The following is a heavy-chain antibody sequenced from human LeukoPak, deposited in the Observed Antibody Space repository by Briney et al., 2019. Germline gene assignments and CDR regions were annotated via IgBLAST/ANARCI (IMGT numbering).Heavy chain of an antibody. CDR3: ARGYSGYDSGYFDY. J-gene: IGHJ4*02. Sequence: ASVKVSCKVSGYTLTELSMHWVRQAPGEGLEWMGGFDPEDGETIYAQKFQGRVTITADESTSTAYMELSSLRSEDTAVYYCARGYSGYDSGYFDYWGQGTLVTVSS. V-gene: IGHV1-24*01. CDR1: GYTLTELS. D-gene: IGHD5-12*01. CDR2: FDPEDGET.